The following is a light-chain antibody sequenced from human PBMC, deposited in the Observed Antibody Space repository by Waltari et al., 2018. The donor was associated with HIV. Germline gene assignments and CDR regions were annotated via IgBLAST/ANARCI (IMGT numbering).Light chain of an antibody. CDR2: GAS. V-gene: IGKV3-15*01. Sequence: EVVMTQSPATLSVSPGERATLSCRASQSVSTDLAWYQQKPGQAPRLLIHGASTRATGIPARFSGSGSGTEFTLTISSLQSEDFAVYDCQQYNNWPPSTFGQGTRLEIK. CDR3: QQYNNWPPST. CDR1: QSVSTD. J-gene: IGKJ5*01.